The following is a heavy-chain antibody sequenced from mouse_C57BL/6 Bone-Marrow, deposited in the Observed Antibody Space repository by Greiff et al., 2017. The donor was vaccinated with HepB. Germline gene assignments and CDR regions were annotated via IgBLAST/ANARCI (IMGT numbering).Heavy chain of an antibody. CDR1: GYSITSGYY. V-gene: IGHV3-6*01. J-gene: IGHJ1*03. CDR2: ISYDGSN. Sequence: EVQLQESGPGLVKPSQSLSLTCSVTGYSITSGYYWNWIRQFPGNKLEWMGYISYDGSNNYNPSLKNRISITRDTSKNQFFLTLNSVTTEDTATYYCARGYYGSSYNWYFDDWGTGTTVTVSS. CDR3: ARGYYGSSYNWYFDD. D-gene: IGHD1-1*01.